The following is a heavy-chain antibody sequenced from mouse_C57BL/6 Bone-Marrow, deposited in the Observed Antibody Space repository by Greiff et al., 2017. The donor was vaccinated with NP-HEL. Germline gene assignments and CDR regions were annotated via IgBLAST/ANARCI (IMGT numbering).Heavy chain of an antibody. CDR2: INPGSGGT. J-gene: IGHJ3*01. Sequence: QVQLQQSGAELVRPGTSVKVSCKASGYAFTNYLIEWVKQRPGQGLEWIGVINPGSGGTNYNEKFKGKATLTADKSSSTAYMQLSSLTSEDSAVYFCARSLLGGWFAYWGQGTLVTVSA. CDR3: ARSLLGGWFAY. CDR1: GYAFTNYL. D-gene: IGHD4-1*01. V-gene: IGHV1-54*01.